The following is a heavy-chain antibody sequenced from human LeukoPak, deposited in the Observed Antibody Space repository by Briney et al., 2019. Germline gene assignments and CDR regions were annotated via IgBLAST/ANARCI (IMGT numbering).Heavy chain of an antibody. CDR1: GFTVSSNY. Sequence: PGGSLRLSCAVSGFTVSSNYMSWVRQATGKGLEWVANIKQDGSETYYVDSVKGRFTISRDNGKNSLYLQMNGLRAEDTAVYYCARDRGADRFDYWGQGTLVTVSS. CDR2: IKQDGSET. CDR3: ARDRGADRFDY. V-gene: IGHV3-7*01. D-gene: IGHD3-10*01. J-gene: IGHJ4*02.